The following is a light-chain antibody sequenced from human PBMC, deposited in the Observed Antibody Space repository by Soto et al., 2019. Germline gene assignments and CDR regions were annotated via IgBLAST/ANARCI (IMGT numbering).Light chain of an antibody. CDR1: QSVSSSY. V-gene: IGKV3-20*01. J-gene: IGKJ3*01. CDR3: QQYGSSRFT. CDR2: GAS. Sequence: EIVLTQSPGTLSLSPGERATLSCRASQSVSSSYLAWYQQKPGQAPRLLIYGASSRATGIPDRFSGSGSGTDFPLTISRVEPEDCAVYYCQQYGSSRFTFGPGTRVDIK.